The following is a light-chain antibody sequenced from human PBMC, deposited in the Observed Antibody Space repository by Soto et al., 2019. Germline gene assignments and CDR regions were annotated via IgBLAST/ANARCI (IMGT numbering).Light chain of an antibody. J-gene: IGKJ1*01. V-gene: IGKV1-17*01. CDR3: LQHSSSPCT. CDR1: QDLRNA. CDR2: NAL. Sequence: IQMTQSPSSLSASVGDRVTMTCRASQDLRNALGWYQQKPGKAPKRLIFNALALESGVPSRFSGSGTGAEYTLTISSLQAEDFATYYCLQHSSSPCTFGQGTKV.